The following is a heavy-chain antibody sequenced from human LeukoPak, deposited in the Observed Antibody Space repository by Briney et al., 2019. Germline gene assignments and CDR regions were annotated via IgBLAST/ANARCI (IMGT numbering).Heavy chain of an antibody. V-gene: IGHV3-23*01. J-gene: IGHJ4*02. CDR2: ISDSGGRT. D-gene: IGHD3-10*01. CDR1: GITLSNYG. Sequence: PGGSLRLSCAVSGITLSNYGMSWVRQAPGEGLEWVAGISDSGGRTNYADSVKGRFTISRDNPKNTLYLQVNSLRAEDTAVYFCAKRGVVIRVILVGFHKEAYYFDSWGQGALVTVSS. CDR3: AKRGVVIRVILVGFHKEAYYFDS.